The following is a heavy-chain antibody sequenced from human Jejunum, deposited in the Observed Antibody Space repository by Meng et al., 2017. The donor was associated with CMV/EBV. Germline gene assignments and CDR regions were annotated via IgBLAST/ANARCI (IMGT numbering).Heavy chain of an antibody. CDR1: GFTFSNYA. CDR2: ISGSGESI. CDR3: ANENRQLALYYFDS. V-gene: IGHV3-23*01. D-gene: IGHD6-6*01. J-gene: IGHJ4*02. Sequence: GHWLALVGGLVQPGVSLRRSCVASGFTFSNYARNGVRQAPGKGLEWVSGISGSGESIYYADSVKGRFTISRDNSKNTLYLQMNSLRAEDTAIYYCANENRQLALYYFDSWGQGTLVTVSS.